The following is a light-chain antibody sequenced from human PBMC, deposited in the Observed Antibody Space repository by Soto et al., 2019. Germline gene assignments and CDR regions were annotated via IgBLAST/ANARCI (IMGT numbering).Light chain of an antibody. J-gene: IGKJ1*01. CDR1: QAIRSD. V-gene: IGKV1-6*01. Sequence: ATQMTQSPSSMSASLGDRVTITCRASQAIRSDVSWYQQKPGKAPKLLIYAASRLQSGVPSRFSGSGSGTDFALTISSLQPEDFATYYCLQDYSYPRTFGQGTKVEI. CDR2: AAS. CDR3: LQDYSYPRT.